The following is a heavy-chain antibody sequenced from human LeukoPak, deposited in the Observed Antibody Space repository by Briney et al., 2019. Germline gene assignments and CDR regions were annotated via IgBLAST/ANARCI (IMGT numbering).Heavy chain of an antibody. CDR1: GGSFSGYC. V-gene: IGHV4-34*01. J-gene: IGHJ6*02. CDR2: INHSGST. Sequence: PSETLSLTCAVYGGSFSGYCWSWIRQPPGKGLEWIGEINHSGSTNYNPSLKSQVTISVDTSKNQFSLKLSSVTAADTAVYYCARGGYSSGWWPRYYYYGMDVWGQGTTVTVSS. CDR3: ARGGYSSGWWPRYYYYGMDV. D-gene: IGHD6-19*01.